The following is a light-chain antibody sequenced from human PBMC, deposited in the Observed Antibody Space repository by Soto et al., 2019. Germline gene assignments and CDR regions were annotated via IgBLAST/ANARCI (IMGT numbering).Light chain of an antibody. CDR1: QSVSSSY. J-gene: IGKJ1*01. CDR2: GTS. Sequence: EIVLTQSPGTLSLSPGERATLSCRASQSVSSSYLAWYQQKPGQAPRLLIYGTSSRATANPDKFSGNGSGTDFTLTISRLEPEDFAVYYCQQYGSSSWTVGQGTKVDIK. V-gene: IGKV3-20*01. CDR3: QQYGSSSWT.